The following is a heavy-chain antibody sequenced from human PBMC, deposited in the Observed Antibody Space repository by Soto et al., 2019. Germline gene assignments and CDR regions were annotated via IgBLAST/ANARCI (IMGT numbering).Heavy chain of an antibody. J-gene: IGHJ4*02. Sequence: VQLVESGGGVVQPGGSLRLSCAASEFIFNKYAMHWVRQAPGKGLEYVSSISSDGGSTYYANSVKDRFTISRDNSKNTLYLQMGSLRAEDMAVYFCARGLPLDYWGQGTLVTVSS. CDR2: ISSDGGST. CDR3: ARGLPLDY. V-gene: IGHV3-64*01. CDR1: EFIFNKYA.